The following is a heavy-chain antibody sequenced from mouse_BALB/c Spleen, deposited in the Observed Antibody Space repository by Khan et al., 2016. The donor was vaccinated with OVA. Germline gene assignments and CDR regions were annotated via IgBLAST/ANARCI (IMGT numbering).Heavy chain of an antibody. CDR2: INSDGYYI. CDR3: ASHLSGSFAY. J-gene: IGHJ3*01. Sequence: EVELVESGGDLVRPGGSLKLSCAASGFTFSAYGMSWVRQSPDKRLEWVATINSDGYYIYYPDSLKGRFIISRDNAKNTLYLQIRSLKSEDTAMYYCASHLSGSFAYWGQGTLVTVSA. CDR1: GFTFSAYG. V-gene: IGHV5-6*01. D-gene: IGHD1-3*01.